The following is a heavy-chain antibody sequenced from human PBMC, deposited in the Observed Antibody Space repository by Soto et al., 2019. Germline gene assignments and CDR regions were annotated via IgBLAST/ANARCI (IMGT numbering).Heavy chain of an antibody. D-gene: IGHD2-2*01. CDR1: GYTFNSYD. J-gene: IGHJ6*03. V-gene: IGHV1-8*01. CDR3: ARGARYQLPKEGDYHYYYMDV. Sequence: QVQLVESGAEVKKPGASVKVSCKASGYTFNSYDINWVRQATGQGLEWMGRMNPNSGNTDYAQRFQGSVSMTRDTSIRTAYLELSSLTSEDTAVYYCARGARYQLPKEGDYHYYYMDVWGKGTTVTVSS. CDR2: MNPNSGNT.